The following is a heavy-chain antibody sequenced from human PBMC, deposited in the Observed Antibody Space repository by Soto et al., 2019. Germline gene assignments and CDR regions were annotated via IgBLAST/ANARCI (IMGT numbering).Heavy chain of an antibody. CDR3: ARLDDSSGYESVPCWFDP. CDR1: GFSLSTSGVG. V-gene: IGHV2-5*02. Sequence: VSGPTLVNPTQTLTLTCTFSGFSLSTSGVGVGWIRQPPGKALEWLALIYWDDDKRYSPSLKSRLTITKDTSKNQVVLTMTNMDPVDTATYYCARLDDSSGYESVPCWFDPGGQGTLVT. D-gene: IGHD3-22*01. CDR2: IYWDDDK. J-gene: IGHJ5*02.